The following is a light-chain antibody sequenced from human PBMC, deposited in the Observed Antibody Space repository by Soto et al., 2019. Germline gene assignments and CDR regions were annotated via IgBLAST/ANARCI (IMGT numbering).Light chain of an antibody. CDR3: SSYTSTDTLVV. J-gene: IGLJ1*01. CDR2: EVS. CDR1: RSDVGGYNY. Sequence: QSALTQPASVSGSPGQSITISCTGTRSDVGGYNYVSWYQQHPGKAPKLIIYEVSNRPSGVSDRFSGSKSGNMASLTISGLQAEDEADYYCSSYTSTDTLVVFGTGTKLTVL. V-gene: IGLV2-14*01.